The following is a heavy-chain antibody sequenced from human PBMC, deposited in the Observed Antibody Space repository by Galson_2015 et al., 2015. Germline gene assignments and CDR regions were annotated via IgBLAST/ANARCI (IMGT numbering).Heavy chain of an antibody. Sequence: SLRLSCAASGFTFSDYYMSWIRQAPGKGLEWVSYISSSSSYTNYADSVKGRFTISRDNAKNSLYLQMNSLRAEDTAVYYCASSLHRGGPVAANDYWGQGTLVTVSS. CDR3: ASSLHRGGPVAANDY. CDR1: GFTFSDYY. CDR2: ISSSSSYT. V-gene: IGHV3-11*03. J-gene: IGHJ4*02. D-gene: IGHD6-19*01.